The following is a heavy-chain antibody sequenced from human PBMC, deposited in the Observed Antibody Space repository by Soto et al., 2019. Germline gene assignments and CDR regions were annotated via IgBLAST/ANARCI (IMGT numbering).Heavy chain of an antibody. V-gene: IGHV4-39*01. Sequence: QLQLQESGPGLVKPSETLSLTCTVSGGSISSSSYYWGWIRQPPGKGLEWIGSIYYSGSTYYNPSLKSRVTISVDTSKNQFSLKLSSVTAADTAVYYSARTKYDFWSGYYTPGFDYWGQGTLVTVSS. CDR1: GGSISSSSYY. J-gene: IGHJ4*02. CDR2: IYYSGST. CDR3: ARTKYDFWSGYYTPGFDY. D-gene: IGHD3-3*01.